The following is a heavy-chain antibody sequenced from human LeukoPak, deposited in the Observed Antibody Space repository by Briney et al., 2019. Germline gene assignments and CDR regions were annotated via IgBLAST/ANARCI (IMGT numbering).Heavy chain of an antibody. CDR1: GFTFSSYA. CDR3: AKDRDVWGSYRSWYFDY. D-gene: IGHD3-16*02. Sequence: GGSLRLSCAASGFTFSSYAMSWVRQAPGKGLEWVSAISGSGGSTYYADSVKGRFTISRDNSKNTLYLQMNSLRAEDTAVYYCAKDRDVWGSYRSWYFDYWGQGTLVAVSS. J-gene: IGHJ4*02. V-gene: IGHV3-23*01. CDR2: ISGSGGST.